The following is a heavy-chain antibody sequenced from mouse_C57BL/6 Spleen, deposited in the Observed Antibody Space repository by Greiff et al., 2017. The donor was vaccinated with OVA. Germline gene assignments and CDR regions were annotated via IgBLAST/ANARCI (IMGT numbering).Heavy chain of an antibody. CDR3: ARAYYYGSSWGYFDV. CDR1: GYAFSSSW. CDR2: IYPGDGDT. V-gene: IGHV1-82*01. D-gene: IGHD1-1*01. J-gene: IGHJ1*03. Sequence: QVQLKESGPELVKPGASVKISCKASGYAFSSSWMNWVKQRPGKGLEWIGRIYPGDGDTNYNGKFKGKATLTADKSSSTAYMQLSSLTSEDSAVYFCARAYYYGSSWGYFDVWGTGTTVTVSS.